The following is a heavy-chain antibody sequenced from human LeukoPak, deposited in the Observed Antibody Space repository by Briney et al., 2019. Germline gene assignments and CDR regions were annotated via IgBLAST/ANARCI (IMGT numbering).Heavy chain of an antibody. J-gene: IGHJ3*02. CDR1: SYTFTGYG. V-gene: IGHV7-4-1*02. CDR2: INTNTGNP. D-gene: IGHD4-11*01. CDR3: ARGESIRLRLPSGI. Sequence: GASVKVSCKASSYTFTGYGISWVRQAPGQGLEWMGWINTNTGNPTYAQGFTGRFVFSLDTSVSTAYLQISSLKAEDTAVYYCARGESIRLRLPSGIWGQGTMVTVSS.